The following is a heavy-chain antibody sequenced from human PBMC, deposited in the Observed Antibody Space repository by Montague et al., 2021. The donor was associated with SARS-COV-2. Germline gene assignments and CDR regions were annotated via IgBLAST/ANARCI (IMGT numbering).Heavy chain of an antibody. J-gene: IGHJ3*02. CDR3: ARRGRKLLPVATTIGGFDI. D-gene: IGHD5-12*01. Sequence: SETLSLTCTVSGGSISSYYWSWIRQPPGKGLEWIGSIYDSGSTYYNPSLKSRVTISVDTSKNHFSLKLNSATAADTAVYYCARRGRKLLPVATTIGGFDIWGQGTMVTVSS. CDR1: GGSISSYY. V-gene: IGHV4-39*02. CDR2: IYDSGST.